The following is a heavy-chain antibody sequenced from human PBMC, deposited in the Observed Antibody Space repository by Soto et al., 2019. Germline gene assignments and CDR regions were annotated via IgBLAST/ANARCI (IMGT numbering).Heavy chain of an antibody. CDR1: GFTFSAHT. J-gene: IGHJ4*02. V-gene: IGHV3-48*02. CDR3: TRGSVFDY. CDR2: IGIDTITK. D-gene: IGHD6-19*01. Sequence: GGSLRLSCAASGFTFSAHTMVWVRQAPGKGLEWVSYIGIDTITKHYPDSVKGRFTISRDNARNSLYLQMDSLRDEDTAVFYCTRGSVFDYWGQGTLVTVSS.